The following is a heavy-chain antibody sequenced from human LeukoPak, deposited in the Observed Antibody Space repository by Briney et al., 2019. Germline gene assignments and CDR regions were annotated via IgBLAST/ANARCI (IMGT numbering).Heavy chain of an antibody. J-gene: IGHJ4*02. CDR2: IIPIFGTA. CDR3: ARMGRVYYYGSGSEFDY. V-gene: IGHV1-69*13. D-gene: IGHD3-10*01. CDR1: GGTFSSYA. Sequence: SVKVSCTASGGTFSSYAISWVRQAPGQGLEWMGGIIPIFGTANYAQKFQGRVTITADESTSTAYMELSSLRSEDTAVYYCARMGRVYYYGSGSEFDYWGRGTLVTVSS.